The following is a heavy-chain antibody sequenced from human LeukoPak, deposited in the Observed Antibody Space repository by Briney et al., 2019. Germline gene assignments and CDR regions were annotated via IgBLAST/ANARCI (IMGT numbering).Heavy chain of an antibody. CDR3: ARRMGDSSGYYYFDY. V-gene: IGHV4-39*01. Sequence: SETLSLTCTVSGGSISSYYWGWVRQPPGKGLEWIGNIYYSGSTYYNPSLKSRVTISVDTSKNQFSLKLSSVTAADTAVYYCARRMGDSSGYYYFDYWGQGTLVTVSS. D-gene: IGHD3-22*01. J-gene: IGHJ4*02. CDR2: IYYSGST. CDR1: GGSISSYY.